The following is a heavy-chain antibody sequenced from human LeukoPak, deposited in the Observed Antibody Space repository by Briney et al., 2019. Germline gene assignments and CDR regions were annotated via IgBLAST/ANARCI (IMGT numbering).Heavy chain of an antibody. J-gene: IGHJ3*02. CDR1: GGSISSYY. D-gene: IGHD6-6*01. CDR2: IYYSGST. CDR3: ASFAARPSAFDI. V-gene: IGHV4-59*01. Sequence: PSETLSLTCTVSGGSISSYYWSWIRQPPGKGLEWIGYIYYSGSTSYNPSLKSRVTISVDTSKNQFSLKLSSVTAADTAVYYCASFAARPSAFDIWGQGTMVTVSS.